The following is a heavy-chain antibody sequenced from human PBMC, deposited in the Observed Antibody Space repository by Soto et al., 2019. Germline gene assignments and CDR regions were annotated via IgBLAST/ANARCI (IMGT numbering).Heavy chain of an antibody. CDR2: INHSGST. Sequence: SETLSLTCAVYGGSFSGYYWSWIRQPPGKGLEWIGEINHSGSTNYNPSLKSRVTISVDTSKNQFSLKLSSVTAADTAVYYCASNWRDSSDAFDIWGQGTMVTVSS. J-gene: IGHJ3*02. CDR1: GGSFSGYY. CDR3: ASNWRDSSDAFDI. D-gene: IGHD1-20*01. V-gene: IGHV4-34*01.